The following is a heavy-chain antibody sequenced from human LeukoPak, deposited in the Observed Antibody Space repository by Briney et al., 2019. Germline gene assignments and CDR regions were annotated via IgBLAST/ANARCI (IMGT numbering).Heavy chain of an antibody. CDR2: INAGNGNT. Sequence: GASVKVSCKASGYTFIRYAMHWVRQAPGQRLEWMGWINAGNGNTKYSQKFQGRVTITRDTSASTAYMELSSLRSEDTAVYYCARGPYLLLLWFGESNRDDAFDIWGQGTMVTVSS. J-gene: IGHJ3*02. V-gene: IGHV1-3*01. CDR1: GYTFIRYA. CDR3: ARGPYLLLLWFGESNRDDAFDI. D-gene: IGHD3-10*01.